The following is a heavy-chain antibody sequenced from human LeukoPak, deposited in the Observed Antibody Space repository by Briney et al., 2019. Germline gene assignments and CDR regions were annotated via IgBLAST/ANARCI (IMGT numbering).Heavy chain of an antibody. CDR3: ARVRQGHADC. Sequence: PGGSLSLSCVASGFTFTDYWMTWIRQAPGKGLEWVASISSDGSGKYYMDSVKGRFTISRDSAKNSLFLQMYSLGAEDTAVYRCARVRQGHADCWGQGTLLTVSS. CDR1: GFTFTDYW. CDR2: ISSDGSGK. J-gene: IGHJ4*02. V-gene: IGHV3-7*01.